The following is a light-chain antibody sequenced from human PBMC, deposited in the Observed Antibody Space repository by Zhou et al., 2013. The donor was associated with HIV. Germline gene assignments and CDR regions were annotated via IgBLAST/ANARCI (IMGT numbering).Light chain of an antibody. Sequence: EIVLTQSPATLSLSPGERASLSCRASQSVSSNLAWYQQKPGQAPRLLIYDASNRATGIPARFSGSGSATDFTLTINDLEPEDFAIYYCQQRSNWPPTFGQGTRLEIK. CDR3: QQRSNWPPT. CDR2: DAS. CDR1: QSVSSN. V-gene: IGKV3-11*01. J-gene: IGKJ5*01.